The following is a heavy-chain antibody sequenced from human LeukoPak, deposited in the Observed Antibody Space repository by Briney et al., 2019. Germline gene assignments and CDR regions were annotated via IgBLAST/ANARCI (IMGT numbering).Heavy chain of an antibody. V-gene: IGHV3-23*01. CDR1: GFTFSSYA. Sequence: GGSLRLSCAASGFTFSSYAMSWVRQAPGKGLEWVSAISGSGGSTYYADSVKGRFTISRDNSKNTLYLQMNSLRAEDTAVYYCARGITMIVVVITDWGQGTLVTVSS. CDR2: ISGSGGST. D-gene: IGHD3-22*01. J-gene: IGHJ4*02. CDR3: ARGITMIVVVITD.